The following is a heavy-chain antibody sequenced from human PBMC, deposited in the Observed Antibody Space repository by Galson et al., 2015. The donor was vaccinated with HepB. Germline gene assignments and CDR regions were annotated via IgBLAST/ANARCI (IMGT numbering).Heavy chain of an antibody. D-gene: IGHD2/OR15-2a*01. J-gene: IGHJ6*02. CDR1: GFIVSSHY. CDR2: IFGGDNT. CDR3: ARGLGTRYSNSWYFFDAMDV. Sequence: SLRLSCAASGFIVSSHYMTWVRQAPGRGLEWVSVIFGGDNTYYADSVKGRCTISRDNSKNTVYLQMDSLRVEDTALYYCARGLGTRYSNSWYFFDAMDVWGQGTTVIVS. V-gene: IGHV3-66*01.